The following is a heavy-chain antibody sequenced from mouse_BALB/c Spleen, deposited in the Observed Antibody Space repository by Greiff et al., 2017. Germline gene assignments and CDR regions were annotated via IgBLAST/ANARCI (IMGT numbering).Heavy chain of an antibody. V-gene: IGHV5-15*02. CDR3: ARAYGAMDY. D-gene: IGHD1-1*01. CDR2: ISNLAYSI. CDR1: GFTFSDYG. Sequence: EVMLVESGGGLVQPGGSRKLSCAASGFTFSDYGMAWVRQAPGKGPEWVAFISNLAYSIYYADTVTGRFTISRENAKNTLYLEMSSLRSEDTAMYYCARAYGAMDYWGQGTSVTVSS. J-gene: IGHJ4*01.